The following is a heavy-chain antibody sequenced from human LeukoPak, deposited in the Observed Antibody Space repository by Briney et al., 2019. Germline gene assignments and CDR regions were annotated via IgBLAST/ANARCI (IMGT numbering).Heavy chain of an antibody. V-gene: IGHV3-9*03. Sequence: GRSLRLSCAASGFTFDDYAMHWVRQAPGKGPKWVSGISWNSGSIGYADSVKGRFTISRDNAKNSLYLQMNSLRAEDMALYYCAKDIGGGVVPAAIDYWGQGTLVTVSS. CDR3: AKDIGGGVVPAAIDY. J-gene: IGHJ4*02. CDR2: ISWNSGSI. CDR1: GFTFDDYA. D-gene: IGHD2-2*02.